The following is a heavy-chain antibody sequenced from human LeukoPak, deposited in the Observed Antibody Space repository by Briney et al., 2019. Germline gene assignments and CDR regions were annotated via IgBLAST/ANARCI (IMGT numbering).Heavy chain of an antibody. V-gene: IGHV4-59*08. J-gene: IGHJ4*02. CDR1: GGSISNYY. CDR3: ARHDDVPVIRRGFDY. Sequence: SETLSLTRTVSGGSISNYYWSWIRQPSGKGLEWIGYIFYNGATYYNPSLKSRVTMSVDTSKNHFSLNPVSVTAADTAMYYCARHDDVPVIRRGFDYWGQGTLVTVSS. CDR2: IFYNGAT. D-gene: IGHD2-21*02.